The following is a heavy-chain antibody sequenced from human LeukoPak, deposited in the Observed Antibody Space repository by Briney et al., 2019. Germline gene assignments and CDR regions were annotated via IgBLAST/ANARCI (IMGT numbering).Heavy chain of an antibody. D-gene: IGHD3-3*01. CDR3: ARDYGITIFGVVNYNWFDP. J-gene: IGHJ5*02. V-gene: IGHV3-21*01. CDR2: ISSSSSSYI. CDR1: GFTFSSYS. Sequence: GGSLRLSCAASGFTFSSYSMNWVRQAPGKGLEWVSSISSSSSSYIYYADSVKGRFTISRDNAKNSLYLQMNSLRAEDTAVYYCARDYGITIFGVVNYNWFDPWGQGTLVTVSS.